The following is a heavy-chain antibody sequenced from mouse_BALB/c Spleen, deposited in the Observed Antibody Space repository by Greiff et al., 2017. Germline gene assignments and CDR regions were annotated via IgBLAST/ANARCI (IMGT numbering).Heavy chain of an antibody. CDR2: IDPANGNT. V-gene: IGHV14-3*02. CDR1: GFNIKDTY. Sequence: VHVKQSGAELVKPGASVKLSCTASGFNIKDTYMHWVKQRPEQGLEWIGRIDPANGNTKYDPKFQGKATITADTSSNTAYLQLSSLTSEDTAVYYCARDGYYHAMDYWGQGTSVTVSS. J-gene: IGHJ4*01. CDR3: ARDGYYHAMDY. D-gene: IGHD2-3*01.